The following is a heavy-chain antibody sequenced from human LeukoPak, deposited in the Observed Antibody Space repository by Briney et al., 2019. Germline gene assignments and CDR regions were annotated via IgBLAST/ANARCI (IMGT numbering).Heavy chain of an antibody. CDR1: GFTFSNYG. J-gene: IGHJ4*02. CDR3: ARDPPSLIHPFWSGYYKIYYFDY. Sequence: PGRSLRLSCAASGFTFSNYGMHWVRQAPGKGLEWVSYISSSSSTIYYADSVKGRFTISRDNAKNSLYLQMNSLRAEDTAVYYCARDPPSLIHPFWSGYYKIYYFDYWGQGTLVTVSS. D-gene: IGHD3-3*01. CDR2: ISSSSSTI. V-gene: IGHV3-48*01.